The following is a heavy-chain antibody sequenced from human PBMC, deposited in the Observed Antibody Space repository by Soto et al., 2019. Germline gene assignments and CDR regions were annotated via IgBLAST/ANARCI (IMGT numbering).Heavy chain of an antibody. CDR1: GFTFSSYA. J-gene: IGHJ6*02. V-gene: IGHV3-23*01. CDR3: AKCLAMIVLREDYYGMDV. D-gene: IGHD3-22*01. CDR2: ISGSGGGT. Sequence: GGSLRLSCAASGFTFSSYAMSWVRQAPGKGLEWVSAISGSGGGTYYADSVKGRFTISRDNSKNTLYLQMNSLRAEDTAVYYCAKCLAMIVLREDYYGMDVWGQGTTVTVSS.